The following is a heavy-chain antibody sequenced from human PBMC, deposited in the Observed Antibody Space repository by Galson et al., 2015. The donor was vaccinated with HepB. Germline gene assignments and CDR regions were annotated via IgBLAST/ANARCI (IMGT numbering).Heavy chain of an antibody. Sequence: SLRLSCAASGFTFSSYSMNWVRQAPGKGLEWVSSISSSSSYIYYADSVKGRFTISRDNAKNSLYLQMNSLRAEDTAVYYCARVGPWLGKTSDYWGQGTLVTVSS. CDR2: ISSSSSYI. V-gene: IGHV3-21*01. CDR3: ARVGPWLGKTSDY. J-gene: IGHJ4*02. CDR1: GFTFSSYS. D-gene: IGHD6-19*01.